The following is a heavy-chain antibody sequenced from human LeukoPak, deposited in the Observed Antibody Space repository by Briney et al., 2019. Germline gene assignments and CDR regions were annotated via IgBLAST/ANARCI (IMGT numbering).Heavy chain of an antibody. CDR3: ARVKDDTWGRDHWFDP. CDR1: GGSISSSSYY. D-gene: IGHD3-16*01. J-gene: IGHJ5*02. CDR2: IYYSGST. V-gene: IGHV4-39*07. Sequence: PSETLSLTCTVSGGSISSSSYYWGWIRQPPGKGLVWIGSIYYSGSTYYNPSVKSRVTIFVDTSKNQFSLKLSSVTAADTAVYYCARVKDDTWGRDHWFDPWGQGTLVTVSS.